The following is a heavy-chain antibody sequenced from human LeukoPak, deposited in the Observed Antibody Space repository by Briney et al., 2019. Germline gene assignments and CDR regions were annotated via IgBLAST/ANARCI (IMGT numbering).Heavy chain of an antibody. V-gene: IGHV3-11*05. CDR3: ARDFRDILTRYQQYYFDY. CDR2: ISGSSNYT. J-gene: IGHJ4*02. D-gene: IGHD3-9*01. CDR1: GFTFSDYR. Sequence: GGSPTLSCAASGFTFSDYRVTWIRQAPGKGLEWVSYISGSSNYTNSADSVKGRFTISRGNAKNSLYLQMNSLRAEDTAVYYCARDFRDILTRYQQYYFDYWGQGTLVTVSS.